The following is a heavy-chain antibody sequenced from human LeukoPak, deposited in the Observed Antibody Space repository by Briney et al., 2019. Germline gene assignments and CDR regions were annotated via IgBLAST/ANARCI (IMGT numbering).Heavy chain of an antibody. CDR3: ATDPYHYYDSSGYAFDI. CDR2: FDPEDGET. J-gene: IGHJ3*02. V-gene: IGHV1-24*01. CDR1: GYTLTELS. Sequence: ASVKVSCKVSGYTLTELSMHWVRQAPGKGLEWMGGFDPEDGETIYAQKFQGRVTMTEDTSTDTAYMELNSLRSEDTAVYYCATDPYHYYDSSGYAFDIWGQGTMVTVSS. D-gene: IGHD3-22*01.